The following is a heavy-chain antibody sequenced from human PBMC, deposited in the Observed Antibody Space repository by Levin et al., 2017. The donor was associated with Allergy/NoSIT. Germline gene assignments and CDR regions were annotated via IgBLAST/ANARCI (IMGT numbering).Heavy chain of an antibody. J-gene: IGHJ3*02. Sequence: PGGSLRLSCAASGFTFSSYSMNWVRQAPGKGLEWVSYISSSSSTIYYADSVKGRFTISRDNAKNSLYLQMNSLRAEDTAVYYCARDVPLYCTNGVCYGGDAFDSWGQGTMVTVSS. CDR3: ARDVPLYCTNGVCYGGDAFDS. D-gene: IGHD2-8*01. CDR2: ISSSSSTI. CDR1: GFTFSSYS. V-gene: IGHV3-48*01.